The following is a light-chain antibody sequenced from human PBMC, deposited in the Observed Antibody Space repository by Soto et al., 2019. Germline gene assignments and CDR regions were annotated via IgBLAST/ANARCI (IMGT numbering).Light chain of an antibody. Sequence: EIVMTQSPATLSVSPGERATLSCRASQSISNNLAWYQQKPGQAPRLLIYGASTRATGVPARFSGSGSGTEFTLTISSLQSEDFALYYCQQNNNWPLITFGQGTRLETK. CDR2: GAS. J-gene: IGKJ5*01. V-gene: IGKV3-15*01. CDR1: QSISNN. CDR3: QQNNNWPLIT.